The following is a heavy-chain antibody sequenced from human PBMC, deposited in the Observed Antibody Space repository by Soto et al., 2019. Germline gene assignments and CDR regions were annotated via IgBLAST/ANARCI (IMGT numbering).Heavy chain of an antibody. CDR3: ARGNYPLYYFDY. V-gene: IGHV4-39*01. D-gene: IGHD1-7*01. J-gene: IGHJ4*02. Sequence: NPSETLSLTCTVSGGSISSSSYYWGWIRQPPGKGLEWIGSIYYSGSTYYNPSLKSRVTISVDTSKNQFSLKLSSVTAADTAVYYCARGNYPLYYFDYWGQGTLVTVSS. CDR2: IYYSGST. CDR1: GGSISSSSYY.